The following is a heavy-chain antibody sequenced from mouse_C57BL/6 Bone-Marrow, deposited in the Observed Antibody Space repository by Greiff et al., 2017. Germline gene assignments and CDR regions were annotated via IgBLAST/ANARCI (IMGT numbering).Heavy chain of an antibody. CDR2: ISNGGGST. Sequence: EVHLVESGGGLVQPGGSLKLSCAASGFTFSGYCMYWVRQTPEKRLEWVAYISNGGGSTYYPETLKGPFTISRDNAKNTLYMQLSRLKSEDSAMYYCARQGYYGPYAMDGWGPGASVTAAS. J-gene: IGHJ4*01. CDR3: ARQGYYGPYAMDG. CDR1: GFTFSGYC. D-gene: IGHD1-1*01. V-gene: IGHV5-12*01.